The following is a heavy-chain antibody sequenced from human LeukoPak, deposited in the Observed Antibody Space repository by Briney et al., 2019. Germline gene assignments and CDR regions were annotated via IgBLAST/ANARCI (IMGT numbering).Heavy chain of an antibody. CDR3: AKGRGRGQVDFFDP. Sequence: PGGSLRLSCSASGFIFTDYAMMWARQAPGKGLEWVSSIVGSGTGTFYADSVKGRFSVSRDNSKNTLYLQMYSLRDEDTAVYYCAKGRGRGQVDFFDPWGQGTPVIVSS. D-gene: IGHD2-15*01. J-gene: IGHJ5*02. CDR1: GFIFTDYA. V-gene: IGHV3-23*01. CDR2: IVGSGTGT.